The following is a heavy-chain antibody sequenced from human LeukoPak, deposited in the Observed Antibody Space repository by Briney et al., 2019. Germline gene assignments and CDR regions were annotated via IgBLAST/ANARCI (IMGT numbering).Heavy chain of an antibody. CDR3: AGGGDYYDILTGYYSASNSDY. CDR1: GGSISSYY. V-gene: IGHV4-39*07. CDR2: IYYSGST. J-gene: IGHJ4*02. Sequence: SETLSLTCTVSGGSISSYYWDWIRQPPGKGLEWIGSIYYSGSTYYNPSLKSRVTISVDTSKNQFSLKLSSVTAADTAVYYCAGGGDYYDILTGYYSASNSDYWGQGTLVTVSS. D-gene: IGHD3-9*01.